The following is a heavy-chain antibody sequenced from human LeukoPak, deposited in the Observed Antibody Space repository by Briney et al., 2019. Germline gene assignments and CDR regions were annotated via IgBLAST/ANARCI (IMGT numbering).Heavy chain of an antibody. Sequence: SETLSLTCAVYGGSFSGYYWSWIRQPPGKGLEWIGEINHSGSTNYNPSLKSRVTISVDTSKNQFSLKLSSVTAADTAVYYCAREFSATDAFDIWGQGTMVTVSS. J-gene: IGHJ3*02. V-gene: IGHV4-34*01. CDR2: INHSGST. D-gene: IGHD6-19*01. CDR3: AREFSATDAFDI. CDR1: GGSFSGYY.